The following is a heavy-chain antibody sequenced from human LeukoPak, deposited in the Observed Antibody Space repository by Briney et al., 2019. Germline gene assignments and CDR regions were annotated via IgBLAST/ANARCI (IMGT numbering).Heavy chain of an antibody. CDR2: IDWDDDK. V-gene: IGHV2-70*17. CDR3: ARGNYYDRSGYYLNYFDY. Sequence: SGPALVKPTQTLTLTCAFSGFSLNTKRLSVSWIRQSPGKALEWLARIDWDDDKFYTPSLKTRLTISTDTSKNQVVLTMTDMDPVDTGTYYCARGNYYDRSGYYLNYFDYWGQGTLVTVSS. CDR1: GFSLNTKRLS. J-gene: IGHJ4*02. D-gene: IGHD3-22*01.